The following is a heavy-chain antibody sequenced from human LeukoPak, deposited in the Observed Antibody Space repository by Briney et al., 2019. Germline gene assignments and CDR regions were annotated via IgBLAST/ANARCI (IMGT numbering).Heavy chain of an antibody. J-gene: IGHJ6*02. V-gene: IGHV3-20*04. CDR3: ARVLLWFGEFSFYYYYYYGMDV. D-gene: IGHD3-10*01. CDR1: GFAFDDYG. Sequence: GGSLRLSCAASGFAFDDYGMSWVRQAPGKGLEWVSGINWNGGSTGYADSVKGRFTISRDNAKNSLYLQMNSLRAEDTAVYYCARVLLWFGEFSFYYYYYYGMDVWGQGTTVTVSS. CDR2: INWNGGST.